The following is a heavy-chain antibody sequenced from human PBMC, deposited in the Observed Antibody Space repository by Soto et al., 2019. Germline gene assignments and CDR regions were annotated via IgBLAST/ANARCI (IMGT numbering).Heavy chain of an antibody. CDR3: ARSIVGVTALDY. D-gene: IGHD2-21*02. V-gene: IGHV1-3*05. J-gene: IGHJ4*02. CDR2: INAGNGNT. Sequence: QVQLVQSGAEEKKPGASVKVSCKASGYTFTSYAMHWVRQAPGQRLEWMGWINAGNGNTKYSQQFQGRVTITRDTSASTADMELSSLRSEDTSVYYCARSIVGVTALDYWGQGTLVTVSS. CDR1: GYTFTSYA.